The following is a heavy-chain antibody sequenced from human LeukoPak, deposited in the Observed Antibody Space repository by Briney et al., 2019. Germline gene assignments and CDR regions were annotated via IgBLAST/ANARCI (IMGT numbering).Heavy chain of an antibody. Sequence: GGSLRLPCAASGFGFSRYAMTWVRQAPGKGLEWVSLITESGHSTYYTKSVKGRFTISRDNSKNTLYLQMNSLGVEDTALYFCAKGFACAENRCYGLDSWAQGILVIVSS. J-gene: IGHJ4*02. CDR2: ITESGHST. D-gene: IGHD4/OR15-4a*01. CDR1: GFGFSRYA. V-gene: IGHV3-23*01. CDR3: AKGFACAENRCYGLDS.